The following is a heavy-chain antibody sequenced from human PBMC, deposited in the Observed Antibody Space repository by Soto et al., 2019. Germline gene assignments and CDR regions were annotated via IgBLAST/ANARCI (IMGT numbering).Heavy chain of an antibody. D-gene: IGHD2-21*01. CDR1: GFALDTYD. J-gene: IGHJ3*01. CDR2: IATGGDRI. Sequence: EEQLVESGGDLVQPGGSLRLSCTSSGFALDTYDMNWVRLAPGKDLEWISHIATGGDRIYYADPVKGRFTISRDNARHSLYLQMTSLRGDDTALYYCAGEHVLMFASYDAFNVWGQGTLVTVSS. CDR3: AGEHVLMFASYDAFNV. V-gene: IGHV3-48*03.